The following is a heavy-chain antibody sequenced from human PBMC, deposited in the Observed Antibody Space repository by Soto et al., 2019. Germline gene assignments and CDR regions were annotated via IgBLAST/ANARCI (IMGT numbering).Heavy chain of an antibody. CDR1: GFTFSDYY. CDR2: ISSSGGST. V-gene: IGHV3-23*01. J-gene: IGHJ4*02. Sequence: PGGSLRLSCAASGFTFSDYYMSWIRQAPGKGLEWVSAISSSGGSTYYADSVKGRFTSSRDNSKNTLYLQMNSLRAEDTAVYYCAKARAQYYDFWSGYPVDYWGQGTLVTVSS. D-gene: IGHD3-3*01. CDR3: AKARAQYYDFWSGYPVDY.